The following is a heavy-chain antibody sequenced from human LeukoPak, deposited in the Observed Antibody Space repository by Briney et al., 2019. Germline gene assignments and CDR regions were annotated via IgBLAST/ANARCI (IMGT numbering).Heavy chain of an antibody. CDR2: IYYSGST. J-gene: IGHJ6*02. CDR1: GDSTSRYY. Sequence: SETLSLTCNVSGDSTSRYYWSWIRQPPGKGLEWIGYIYYSGSTNYSPSLKSRVTISGDTSKKQFSLKLSSVTAADTAVYYCARSPLLSYGMDVWGQGTTVTVSS. D-gene: IGHD3-10*01. V-gene: IGHV4-59*01. CDR3: ARSPLLSYGMDV.